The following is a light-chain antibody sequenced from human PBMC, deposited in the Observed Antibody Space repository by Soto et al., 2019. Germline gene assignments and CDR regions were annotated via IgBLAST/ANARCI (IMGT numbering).Light chain of an antibody. CDR2: STS. V-gene: IGLV7-43*01. Sequence: QAVVIQEPSLTVSPGETVTLTCASNTGAVTVASYPNWLQQKPGQAPRALVHSTSIKHSWTPARFSGSLLGDKAALTLSGVQPEDEADYYCLLYYGNVQVFGRGTKLTVL. J-gene: IGLJ3*02. CDR1: TGAVTVASY. CDR3: LLYYGNVQV.